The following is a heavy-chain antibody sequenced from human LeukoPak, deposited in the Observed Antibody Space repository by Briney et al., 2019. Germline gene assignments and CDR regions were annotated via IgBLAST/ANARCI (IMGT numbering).Heavy chain of an antibody. J-gene: IGHJ6*02. V-gene: IGHV3-23*01. D-gene: IGHD3-3*01. CDR3: AKEDSYDFWSGSDLMDV. Sequence: GGSLRLSCAASGFTFSSYAVSWVRQAPGKGLEWVSAISGSGGSTYYADSVKGRFTISRDNSKNTLYLQMNSLRAEDTAVYYCAKEDSYDFWSGSDLMDVWGQGTTVTVSS. CDR2: ISGSGGST. CDR1: GFTFSSYA.